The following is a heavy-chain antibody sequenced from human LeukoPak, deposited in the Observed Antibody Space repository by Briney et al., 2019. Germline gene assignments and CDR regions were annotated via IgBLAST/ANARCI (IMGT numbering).Heavy chain of an antibody. V-gene: IGHV3-30*02. CDR2: IRYDGTNK. CDR1: GFTFSSYG. J-gene: IGHJ4*02. CDR3: ARDGGGYFDY. Sequence: GGSLRLSCAASGFTFSSYGMHWVRQAPGKGLEWVAFIRYDGTNKDYADSVKGRFTISRDNAKNSLYLQMNSLRAEDTALYYCARDGGGYFDYWGQGTLVTVSS. D-gene: IGHD3-16*01.